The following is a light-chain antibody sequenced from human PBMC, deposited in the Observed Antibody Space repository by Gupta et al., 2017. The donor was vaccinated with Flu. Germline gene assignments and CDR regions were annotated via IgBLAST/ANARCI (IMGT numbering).Light chain of an antibody. J-gene: IGLJ1*01. CDR3: SSFSSSSTLYV. CDR2: DVV. V-gene: IGLV2-14*04. Sequence: ITISCTGTYSDIGSYYLVSWYQQHPGKAPTLLIYDVVIRPSGVSSRFSGSKSGNTASLTISGLQAEDEAEYYCSSFSSSSTLYVFGKGTKVPVL. CDR1: YSDIGSYYL.